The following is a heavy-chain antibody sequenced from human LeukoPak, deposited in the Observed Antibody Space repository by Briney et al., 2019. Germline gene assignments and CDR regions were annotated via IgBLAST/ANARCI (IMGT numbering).Heavy chain of an antibody. CDR3: ARVYCSSTSCYYFDY. J-gene: IGHJ4*02. Sequence: SETLSLTRAVSGGSISSGGYSWSWIRQPPGKGLEWIGCIYHSGSTYYNPSLKSRVTISVDRSKNQFSLKLSSVTAADTAVYYCARVYCSSTSCYYFDYWGQGTLVTVSS. CDR1: GGSISSGGYS. CDR2: IYHSGST. D-gene: IGHD2-2*01. V-gene: IGHV4-30-2*01.